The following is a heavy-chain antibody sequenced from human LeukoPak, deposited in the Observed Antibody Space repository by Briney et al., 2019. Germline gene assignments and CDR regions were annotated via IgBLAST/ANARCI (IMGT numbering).Heavy chain of an antibody. Sequence: GGSLRLSCAASGFTFSSYGMNWVRQAPGKGLEWVSSISSSSSYIYYADSVKGRFTISRDNAKNSLYLQMNSLRAEDTAVYYCARDAVVAAAPYDYWGQGTLVTVSS. V-gene: IGHV3-21*01. D-gene: IGHD6-13*01. CDR3: ARDAVVAAAPYDY. J-gene: IGHJ4*02. CDR1: GFTFSSYG. CDR2: ISSSSSYI.